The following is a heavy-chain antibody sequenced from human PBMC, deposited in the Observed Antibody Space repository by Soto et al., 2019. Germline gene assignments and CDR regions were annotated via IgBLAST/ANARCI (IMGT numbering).Heavy chain of an antibody. J-gene: IGHJ4*02. CDR3: AKAHGGWFVNY. Sequence: QVQLVESGGGVVQPGRSLRLSCAASGFTFSSYGMHWVRQAPGKGLEWVAVISYDGSNKYYADSVKGRFTISRDNSKNTLYLQMNSLRAEDTAVYYCAKAHGGWFVNYWGQGTLVTVSS. D-gene: IGHD6-19*01. CDR2: ISYDGSNK. V-gene: IGHV3-30*18. CDR1: GFTFSSYG.